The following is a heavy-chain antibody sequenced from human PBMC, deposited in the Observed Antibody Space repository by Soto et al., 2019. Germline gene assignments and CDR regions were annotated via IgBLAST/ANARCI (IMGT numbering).Heavy chain of an antibody. CDR1: GGAINTNNYY. CDR2: VFYDGTT. Sequence: QLQLQESGPRPVKPSGTLSLTCTVSGGAINTNNYYWGWVRQPPGKGLEWIGSVFYDGTTYYSPSLKSRVTISLAPSRTQFALKLNPVTAADAAVYYCARLVVVSPVANVWGQGTLVTVSS. D-gene: IGHD2-21*01. J-gene: IGHJ4*02. V-gene: IGHV4-39*01. CDR3: ARLVVVSPVANV.